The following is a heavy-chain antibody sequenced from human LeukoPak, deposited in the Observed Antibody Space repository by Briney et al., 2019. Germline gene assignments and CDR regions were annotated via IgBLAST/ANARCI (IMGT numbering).Heavy chain of an antibody. CDR2: IIPIFGTA. CDR3: ARDRAPGYGMDV. Sequence: SVKVSCTASGDTFSSYAISWVRQAPGQGLEWMGGIIPIFGTANYAQKFQGRVTITADESTSTAYMELSSLRSEDTAVYYCARDRAPGYGMDVWGQGTTVTVSS. J-gene: IGHJ6*02. CDR1: GDTFSSYA. V-gene: IGHV1-69*13.